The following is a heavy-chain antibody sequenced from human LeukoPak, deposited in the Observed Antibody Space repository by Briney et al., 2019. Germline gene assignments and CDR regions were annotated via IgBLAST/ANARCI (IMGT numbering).Heavy chain of an antibody. CDR2: ISSNSNHK. Sequence: GGSLRLFRAASGFIFRSFSMIWVSQAPGKGLEWVASISSNSNHKYHADSVKGRFTISRDNDKNSLYLQMNSLRAEDTALYYFAPRVAADSYDASEIWGQGTMVTVSS. D-gene: IGHD6-13*01. J-gene: IGHJ3*02. CDR1: GFIFRSFS. V-gene: IGHV3-21*06. CDR3: APRVAADSYDASEI.